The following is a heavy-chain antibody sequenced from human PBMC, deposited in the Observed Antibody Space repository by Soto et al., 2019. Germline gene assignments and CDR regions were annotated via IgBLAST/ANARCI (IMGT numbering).Heavy chain of an antibody. D-gene: IGHD6-13*01. V-gene: IGHV1-69*13. CDR3: ARDSEQHGGNYGMDV. CDR1: GGTFSSYA. Sequence: ASVKVSCKASGGTFSSYAISWVRQAPGQGLEWMGGIIPIFGTANYAQKFQGRVTITADESTSTAYMELSSLRSEDTAVYYCARDSEQHGGNYGMDVWGQGTTVTVSS. CDR2: IIPIFGTA. J-gene: IGHJ6*02.